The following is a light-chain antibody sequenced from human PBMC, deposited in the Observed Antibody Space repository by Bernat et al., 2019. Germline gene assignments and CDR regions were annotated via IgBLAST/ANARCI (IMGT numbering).Light chain of an antibody. Sequence: SALTQPASVSASPGQSITISCTGSSSDIGGYDSVSWYQQAPGKVPKLMIYDVTNRPLGVSDRFSGSKSGNTASLTISGLQADDEADYYCASYTSRKTRVFGGGTKLTVL. CDR1: SSDIGGYDS. CDR2: DVT. V-gene: IGLV2-14*01. CDR3: ASYTSRKTRV. J-gene: IGLJ3*02.